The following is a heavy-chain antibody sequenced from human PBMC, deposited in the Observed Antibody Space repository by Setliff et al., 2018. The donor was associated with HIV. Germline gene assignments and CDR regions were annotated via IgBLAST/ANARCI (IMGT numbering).Heavy chain of an antibody. Sequence: PSETLSLTCTVSGGSTSGHYWSWIRQPPGKGLEWIAYIFYTGSTNYNPSLKSRVTISVDTSTNQFFLKLSSVTAADTAVYYCAKGTGFYGDYTFDHWGQGRQVTVSS. D-gene: IGHD4-17*01. CDR3: AKGTGFYGDYTFDH. CDR2: IFYTGST. V-gene: IGHV4-59*11. J-gene: IGHJ4*02. CDR1: GGSTSGHY.